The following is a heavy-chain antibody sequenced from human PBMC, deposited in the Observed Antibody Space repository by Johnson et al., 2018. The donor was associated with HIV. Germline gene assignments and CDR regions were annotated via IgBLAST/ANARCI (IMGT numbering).Heavy chain of an antibody. J-gene: IGHJ3*02. D-gene: IGHD2-21*01. Sequence: QVQLVESGGGVVQPGGSLRLSCAASAFTFSSYAMHWVRQAPGKGLEWVSVIYSGGSTYYADSVKGRFSISRDDSKNTLYLQMNSLKTEDTAVYYCALSYSLDAFDIWGQGTMVTVSS. CDR1: AFTFSSYA. CDR2: IYSGGST. CDR3: ALSYSLDAFDI. V-gene: IGHV3-NL1*01.